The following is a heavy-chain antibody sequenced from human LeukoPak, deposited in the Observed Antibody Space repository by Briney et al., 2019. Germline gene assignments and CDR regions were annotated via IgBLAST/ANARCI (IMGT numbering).Heavy chain of an antibody. J-gene: IGHJ5*02. D-gene: IGHD5-24*01. CDR1: GYTFSNYC. CDR3: ARVGGWLAQNWFDP. CDR2: ISAYNGNT. Sequence: ASVKVSCKASGYTFSNYCMRWVRQAPGQGLEWMGWISAYNGNTNYAQKLQGRVTMTTDTSTSTAYMELRSLRSDDTAVYYCARVGGWLAQNWFDPWGQGTLVTVSS. V-gene: IGHV1-18*04.